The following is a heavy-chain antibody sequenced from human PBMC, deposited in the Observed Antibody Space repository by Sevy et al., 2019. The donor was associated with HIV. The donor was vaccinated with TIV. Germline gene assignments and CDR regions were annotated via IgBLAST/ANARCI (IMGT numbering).Heavy chain of an antibody. Sequence: GGSLRLSCTASGFTFGDYTVSWVRQAPGKGLERVGFIRSKSYGGTIEYAASVKGRFTISKDTSKSIAYLQMNSLKTEDTALYFCTRVEGATDWGMDVWGQGTTVTVSS. D-gene: IGHD1-26*01. CDR1: GFTFGDYT. J-gene: IGHJ6*02. V-gene: IGHV3-49*04. CDR3: TRVEGATDWGMDV. CDR2: IRSKSYGGTI.